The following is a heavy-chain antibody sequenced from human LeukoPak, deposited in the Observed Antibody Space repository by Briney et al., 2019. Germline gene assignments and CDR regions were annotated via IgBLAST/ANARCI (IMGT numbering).Heavy chain of an antibody. D-gene: IGHD3-3*01. Sequence: SQTLSLTCAISGDSVSSNSAAWNWIRQSPSRGLEWLGRTYYRSKWYNDYAVSVKSQITINPDTSKNQFSLQLNSVTPEDTAVYYCARDSYDFWSGYYHRYYMDVWGKGTTVTVSS. CDR1: GDSVSSNSAA. V-gene: IGHV6-1*01. CDR2: TYYRSKWYN. J-gene: IGHJ6*03. CDR3: ARDSYDFWSGYYHRYYMDV.